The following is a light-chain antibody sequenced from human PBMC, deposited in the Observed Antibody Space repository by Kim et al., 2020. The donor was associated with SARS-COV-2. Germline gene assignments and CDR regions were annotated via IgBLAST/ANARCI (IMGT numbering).Light chain of an antibody. CDR2: EVS. J-gene: IGLJ2*01. Sequence: QSALTQPASVSGSPGQSITISCTGTSSDVGRYNLVSWYQQHPDKAPKLMIYEVSKRPSGVSNRFSGSKSGNTASLTISGLEAEDEADYYCCSYAGSSTWVLGGGTQLTVL. CDR1: SSDVGRYNL. V-gene: IGLV2-23*02. CDR3: CSYAGSSTWV.